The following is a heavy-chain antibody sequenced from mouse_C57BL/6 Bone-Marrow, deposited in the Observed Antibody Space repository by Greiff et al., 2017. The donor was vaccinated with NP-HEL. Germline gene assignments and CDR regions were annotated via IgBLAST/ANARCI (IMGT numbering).Heavy chain of an antibody. J-gene: IGHJ2*01. V-gene: IGHV1-52*01. Sequence: QVQLQQSGAELVRPGSSVKLSCKASGYTFTSYWMHWVKQRPIQGLEWIGNIDPSDSETHYNQKFKDKATLTVDKSSSTAYMQLSSLTSEDSAVYYCAREFFPNFDYWGQGTTLTVSS. CDR2: IDPSDSET. CDR1: GYTFTSYW. CDR3: AREFFPNFDY.